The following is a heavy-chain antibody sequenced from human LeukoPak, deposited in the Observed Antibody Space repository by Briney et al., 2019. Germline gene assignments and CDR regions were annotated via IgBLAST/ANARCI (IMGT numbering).Heavy chain of an antibody. CDR1: GYSISSRNW. Sequence: PSESLSLTCAVSGYSISSRNWWCCSRPPPGKGEGGSGYIYYRGNTYYNPSLKVRVTMSIDTPKNQFSLKLNSLTAEDTAVYYCASLSVGATCLVTWGQGTPFTVSS. D-gene: IGHD1-26*01. V-gene: IGHV4-28*01. CDR2: IYYRGNT. J-gene: IGHJ4*03. CDR3: ASLSVGATCLVT.